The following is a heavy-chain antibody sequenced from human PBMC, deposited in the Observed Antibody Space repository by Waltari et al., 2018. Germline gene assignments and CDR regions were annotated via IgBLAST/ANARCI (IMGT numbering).Heavy chain of an antibody. CDR1: GYTFSSYY. V-gene: IGHV1-46*01. CDR2: IKPSGGSA. Sequence: QAHLVQAGAEVKKPGASVNVSCKASGYTFSSYYIHWVRQAPGQGLGWKGIIKPSGGSANYAQKFQGRVIMTRDTSTTTVYMELTRLTSEDTAMYYCARLKGYCSAGACYLDDWGQGTLVTVSS. J-gene: IGHJ4*02. CDR3: ARLKGYCSAGACYLDD. D-gene: IGHD2-15*01.